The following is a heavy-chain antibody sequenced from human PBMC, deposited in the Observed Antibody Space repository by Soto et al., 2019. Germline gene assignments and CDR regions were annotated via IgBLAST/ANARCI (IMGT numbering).Heavy chain of an antibody. D-gene: IGHD6-6*01. Sequence: GGSLRLSCAASGFTFRSYAMHWVRQAPGKGLEWVAVISYDGSNKYYADSVKGRFTISRDNSKNTLYLQMNSLRAEDTAVYYCARDVAARPTRATYYYYGMDVWGQGTTVTVSS. CDR1: GFTFRSYA. V-gene: IGHV3-30-3*01. CDR3: ARDVAARPTRATYYYYGMDV. CDR2: ISYDGSNK. J-gene: IGHJ6*02.